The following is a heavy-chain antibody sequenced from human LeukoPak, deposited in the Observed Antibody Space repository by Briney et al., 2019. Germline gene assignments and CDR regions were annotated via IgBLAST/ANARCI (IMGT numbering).Heavy chain of an antibody. V-gene: IGHV4-34*01. Sequence: PSETLSLTCAVYGGSFSGYYWSWIRQPPGKGLEWIGEINHSGSTNYNPSLKSRVTMSVDTSKNQFSLKLSSVTAADTAVYYCARGRSTRGITMVRGVMGYYMDVWGKGTAVIVSS. CDR3: ARGRSTRGITMVRGVMGYYMDV. D-gene: IGHD3-10*01. CDR1: GGSFSGYY. J-gene: IGHJ6*03. CDR2: INHSGST.